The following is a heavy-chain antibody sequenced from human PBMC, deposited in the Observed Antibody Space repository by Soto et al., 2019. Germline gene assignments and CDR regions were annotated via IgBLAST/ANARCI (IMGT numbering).Heavy chain of an antibody. CDR1: GGSISSGGYY. J-gene: IGHJ6*02. CDR2: IYYSGST. V-gene: IGHV4-31*03. CDR3: ARLYVDSWQPRIYYYYYGMDV. D-gene: IGHD2-15*01. Sequence: PSETLSLTCTVSGGSISSGGYYWSWIRQHPGKGLEWIGYIYYSGSTNYNPSLKSRVTISVDTSKNQFSLKLSSVTAADTAVYYCARLYVDSWQPRIYYYYYGMDVWGQGTTVTVSS.